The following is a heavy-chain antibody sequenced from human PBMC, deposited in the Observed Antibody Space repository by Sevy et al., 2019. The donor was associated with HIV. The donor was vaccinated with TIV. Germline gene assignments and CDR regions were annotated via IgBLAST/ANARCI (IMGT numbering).Heavy chain of an antibody. J-gene: IGHJ4*02. V-gene: IGHV3-15*01. Sequence: GGSLRLSCAASEFTVSSNYMSWVRQAPGKGLEWVGHIKSESDGGTTDFATPVKGRFIISRDDSKNTLYLQMNSLKTGDTALYYCTARNFDFWGRGTLVTVSS. CDR3: TARNFDF. CDR2: IKSESDGGTT. CDR1: EFTVSSNY.